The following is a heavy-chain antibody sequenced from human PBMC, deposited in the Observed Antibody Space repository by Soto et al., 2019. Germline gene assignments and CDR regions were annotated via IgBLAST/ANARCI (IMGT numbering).Heavy chain of an antibody. D-gene: IGHD2-15*01. CDR3: ARQLPVVAAIHDAFDS. Sequence: SETLSLTCTVSGGSISSYYWSWIRQPPGKGLEWIGYIYYSGSTNYNPSLKSRVTISVDTSKNQFSLKLSSVTAADTAVYYCARQLPVVAAIHDAFDSWGQGTMVTVSS. CDR1: GGSISSYY. V-gene: IGHV4-59*08. CDR2: IYYSGST. J-gene: IGHJ3*02.